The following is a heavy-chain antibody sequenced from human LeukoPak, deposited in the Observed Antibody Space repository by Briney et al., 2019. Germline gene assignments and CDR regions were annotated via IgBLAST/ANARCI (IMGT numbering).Heavy chain of an antibody. CDR2: ISWNSGSI. CDR1: GFTFDDYA. D-gene: IGHD3-22*01. CDR3: AKDIYYDSSGLDY. J-gene: IGHJ4*02. V-gene: IGHV3-9*01. Sequence: PGRSLRLSCAASGFTFDDYAMHWVRQAPGKGLEWVSDISWNSGSIGYADSVKGRFTISRDNAKNSLYLQMNSLRAEDTALYYCAKDIYYDSSGLDYWGQGTLVTVSS.